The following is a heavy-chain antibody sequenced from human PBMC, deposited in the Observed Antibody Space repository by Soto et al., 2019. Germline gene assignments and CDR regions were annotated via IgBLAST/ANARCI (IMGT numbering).Heavy chain of an antibody. CDR2: VSSSTSHT. V-gene: IGHV3-11*05. CDR3: ARGGGAAADYFDF. CDR1: GFTFSDYY. Sequence: QVQLVESGGGLVKPGGSLRLSCAVSGFTFSDYYMTWIRQAPGKGLEWVSYVSSSTSHTNYADSVKGRFTISRDNAKNSLFLQMNSLRAEDTAVYYYARGGGAAADYFDFWGQGTLVTVSS. D-gene: IGHD6-13*01. J-gene: IGHJ4*02.